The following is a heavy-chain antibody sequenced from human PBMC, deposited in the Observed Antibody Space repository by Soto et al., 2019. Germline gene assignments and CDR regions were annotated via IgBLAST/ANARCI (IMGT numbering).Heavy chain of an antibody. Sequence: QVQLQESGPGLVKPSQTLSLTCAISGDSVSSNSAAWNWIGQSPSRGLEWLGRTYYRSRWYNDYAVSVRSRITVNPDTSKNQFSLQLTSVTPEDTAVYYCAGTTSHQWYYMDVWGKGTTVTVSS. J-gene: IGHJ6*03. CDR2: TYYRSRWYN. CDR1: GDSVSSNSAA. V-gene: IGHV6-1*01. CDR3: AGTTSHQWYYMDV. D-gene: IGHD1-7*01.